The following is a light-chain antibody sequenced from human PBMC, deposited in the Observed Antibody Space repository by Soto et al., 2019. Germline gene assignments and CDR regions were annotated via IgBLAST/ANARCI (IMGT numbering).Light chain of an antibody. CDR2: GAS. Sequence: EIVLTQSPATLSLTPGARAPLSCRASQSVSDTLAWYPQNPGQAPRLLIHGASTRATGFPARFSGSGSGTDFTLTISSLQSEDFAVYYCQQYNNWPWTFGQGTKVDI. CDR1: QSVSDT. J-gene: IGKJ1*01. CDR3: QQYNNWPWT. V-gene: IGKV3-15*01.